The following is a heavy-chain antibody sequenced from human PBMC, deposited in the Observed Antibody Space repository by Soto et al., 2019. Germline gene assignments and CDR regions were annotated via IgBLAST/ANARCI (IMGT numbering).Heavy chain of an antibody. V-gene: IGHV3-7*03. CDR3: ARAAAYYYDSSGYYCFGY. D-gene: IGHD3-22*01. CDR1: GFTFSSYW. Sequence: GGSLRLSCAASGFTFSSYWMSWVRQAPGKGLEWVANIKQDGSEKYYVDSVKGRFTISRDNAKNSLYLQMNSLRAEDTAVYYCARAAAYYYDSSGYYCFGYWGQRTLVTGSS. J-gene: IGHJ4*02. CDR2: IKQDGSEK.